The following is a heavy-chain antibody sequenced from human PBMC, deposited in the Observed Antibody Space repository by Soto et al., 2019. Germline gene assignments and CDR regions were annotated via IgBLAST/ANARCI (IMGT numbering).Heavy chain of an antibody. CDR1: GFTFSSYA. D-gene: IGHD4-17*01. CDR2: ISYDGSYK. CDR3: ARDNYGDYYFDY. V-gene: IGHV3-30-3*01. Sequence: GGSLRLSCAASGFTFSSYAMHWVRQAPGKGLEWVAVISYDGSYKYYADSVKGRFTISRDNSKNTLYLQMNSLRAEDTAVYYCARDNYGDYYFDYWGQGTLVTVSS. J-gene: IGHJ4*02.